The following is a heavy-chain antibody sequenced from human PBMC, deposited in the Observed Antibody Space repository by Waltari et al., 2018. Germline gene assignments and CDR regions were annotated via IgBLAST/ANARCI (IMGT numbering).Heavy chain of an antibody. D-gene: IGHD2-2*01. CDR3: ARGVGCTIYYYYMDV. Sequence: QVQLVQSGAEVKKPGASVKVSCKATGYTFTNYDVSWVRLATGQGLEWLGWMNVHSGNTVQAQNLQGRGTFTRNISISTVYMELSSLRSEDTAVYFCARGVGCTIYYYYMDVWGKGTTVTVSS. J-gene: IGHJ6*03. CDR1: GYTFTNYD. V-gene: IGHV1-8*03. CDR2: MNVHSGNT.